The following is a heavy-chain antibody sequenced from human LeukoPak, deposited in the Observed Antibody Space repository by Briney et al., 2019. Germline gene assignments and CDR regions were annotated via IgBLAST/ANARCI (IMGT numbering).Heavy chain of an antibody. D-gene: IGHD6-13*01. Sequence: SQTLSLTCAISGDSVSSNSAAWNWIRQSPSRGLEWLGRTYYRSKWYNDYAVSVKSRITINPDTSKNQFSLELSSVTAADTAVYYCARGSSSWYSSSFDPWGQGTLVTVSS. CDR3: ARGSSSWYSSSFDP. CDR2: TYYRSKWYN. V-gene: IGHV6-1*01. J-gene: IGHJ5*02. CDR1: GDSVSSNSAA.